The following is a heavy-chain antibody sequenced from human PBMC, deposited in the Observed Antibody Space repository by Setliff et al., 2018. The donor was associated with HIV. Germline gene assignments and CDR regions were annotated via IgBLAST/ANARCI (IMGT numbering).Heavy chain of an antibody. CDR3: ARGLSFYDPGGFDY. D-gene: IGHD3-22*01. CDR2: VYLNGET. CDR1: GGSISSYY. Sequence: SETLSLTCTVSGGSISSYYWSWIRQPPGKGLEWIGSVYLNGETFNNPSLRSRVTISVDTSKNQFSLKLTSVSAADTAVYYCARGLSFYDPGGFDYWGQGTLVTVSS. J-gene: IGHJ4*02. V-gene: IGHV4-59*05.